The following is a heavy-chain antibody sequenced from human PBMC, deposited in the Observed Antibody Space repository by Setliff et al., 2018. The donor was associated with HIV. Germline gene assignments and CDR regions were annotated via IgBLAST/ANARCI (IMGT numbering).Heavy chain of an antibody. CDR1: GYSFTNHC. D-gene: IGHD5-12*01. J-gene: IGHJ3*02. Sequence: GASVKVSCKPSGYSFTNHCMHWVRQAPGQGLEWMGVINPTGGSTRNTQKFQGRVAMNRDTSTSTVYMELSSLRSEDTAVYYCASAGAWQRNALDIWGQGTMVTVSS. CDR3: ASAGAWQRNALDI. CDR2: INPTGGST. V-gene: IGHV1-46*01.